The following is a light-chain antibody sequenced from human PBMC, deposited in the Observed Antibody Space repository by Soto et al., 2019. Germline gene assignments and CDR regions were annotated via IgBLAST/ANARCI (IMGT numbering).Light chain of an antibody. CDR2: EVS. CDR3: SSYTSSSTPVV. J-gene: IGLJ1*01. V-gene: IGLV2-14*01. CDR1: SSDVGGYNY. Sequence: QSALTQPASVSGYPGQSITISCTGTSSDVGGYNYVSWYQQHPGKAPKLIIYEVSNRPSGVSNRFSGSKSGNTASLTISGLQAEDEADYYCSSYTSSSTPVVFGTGTKVTVL.